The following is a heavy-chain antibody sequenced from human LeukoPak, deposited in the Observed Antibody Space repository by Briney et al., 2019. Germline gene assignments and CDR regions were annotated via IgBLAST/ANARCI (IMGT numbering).Heavy chain of an antibody. CDR3: ARSYSDYGNDAFDI. V-gene: IGHV3-11*03. CDR1: GFTFSDYY. Sequence: GGSLRLSCAASGFTFSDYYMSWIRQAPGKGLEWVSYISSSSSYTNYADSVKGRFNISRDNAKNSLYLQMNSLRAEDTAVYYCARSYSDYGNDAFDIWGQGTMGTVSS. CDR2: ISSSSSYT. D-gene: IGHD4-11*01. J-gene: IGHJ3*02.